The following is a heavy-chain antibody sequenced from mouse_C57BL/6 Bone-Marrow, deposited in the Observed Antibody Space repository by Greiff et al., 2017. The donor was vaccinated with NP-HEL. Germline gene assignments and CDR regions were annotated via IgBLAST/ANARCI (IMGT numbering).Heavy chain of an antibody. Sequence: EVQLVESGGDLVKPGGSLKLSCAASGFTFSSYGMSWVRQTPDKRLEWVATISSGGSYTYYPDSVKGRFTISRDNAKNTLYLQMSSLKSEDTAMYYCACYYTFAYWGQGTLVTVSA. CDR1: GFTFSSYG. CDR2: ISSGGSYT. D-gene: IGHD2-12*01. V-gene: IGHV5-6*01. J-gene: IGHJ3*01. CDR3: ACYYTFAY.